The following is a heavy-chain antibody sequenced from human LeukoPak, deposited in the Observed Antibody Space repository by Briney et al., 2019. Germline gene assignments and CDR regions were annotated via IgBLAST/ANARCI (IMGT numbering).Heavy chain of an antibody. V-gene: IGHV4-59*08. CDR1: GGSISTYY. CDR3: ARYCSGGSCYSGQFDY. D-gene: IGHD2-15*01. Sequence: PSETLSLTCTVSGGSISTYYWSWIRQPPGKGLEWIGYIYYTGSTNYNPSLKSRVTISLDTSKNQFSLKLSSVTAADTAVYYCARYCSGGSCYSGQFDYWGQGTLVTASS. CDR2: IYYTGST. J-gene: IGHJ4*02.